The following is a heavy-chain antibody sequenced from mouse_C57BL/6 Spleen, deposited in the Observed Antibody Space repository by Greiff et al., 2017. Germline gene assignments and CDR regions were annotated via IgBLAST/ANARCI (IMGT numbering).Heavy chain of an antibody. CDR2: ISNGGGST. J-gene: IGHJ4*01. CDR3: ARQGYGSSLYYAMDY. Sequence: EVQRVESGGGLVQPGGSLKLSCAASGFTFSDYYMYWVRQTPEKRLEWVAYISNGGGSTYYPDTVKGRFTISRDNAKNTLYLQMSRLKSEDTAMYYCARQGYGSSLYYAMDYWGQGTSVTVSS. V-gene: IGHV5-12*01. CDR1: GFTFSDYY. D-gene: IGHD1-1*01.